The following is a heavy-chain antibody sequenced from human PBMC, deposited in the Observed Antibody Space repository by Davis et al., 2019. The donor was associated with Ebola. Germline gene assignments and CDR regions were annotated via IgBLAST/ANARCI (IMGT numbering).Heavy chain of an antibody. Sequence: SVKVSCKASGFTFTRSAVQWVRQARGQRLEWIGWVVVGSGNTNYTHQFQDIVTISRDMSTSTAYMELSSLRSEDTAVYFCAAASLYYYYYMDVWGKGTTVTVSS. CDR1: GFTFTRSA. J-gene: IGHJ6*03. CDR2: VVVGSGNT. D-gene: IGHD2-2*01. V-gene: IGHV1-58*01. CDR3: AAASLYYYYYMDV.